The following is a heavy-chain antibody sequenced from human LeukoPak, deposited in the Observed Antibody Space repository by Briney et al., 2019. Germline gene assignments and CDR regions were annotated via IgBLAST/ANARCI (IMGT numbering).Heavy chain of an antibody. J-gene: IGHJ6*03. Sequence: PSETLSLTCTVSGGSISSSNWWSWVRQPPGKGLEWIGEIYHSGRTNYNPSLKSRVTISVDKSKNQFSLKLSSVTAEDTAVYYCARLKQQLVRLLSRDTTYYYYYYMDVWGKGTTVTVSS. CDR2: IYHSGRT. D-gene: IGHD6-13*01. CDR1: GGSISSSNW. CDR3: ARLKQQLVRLLSRDTTYYYYYYMDV. V-gene: IGHV4-4*02.